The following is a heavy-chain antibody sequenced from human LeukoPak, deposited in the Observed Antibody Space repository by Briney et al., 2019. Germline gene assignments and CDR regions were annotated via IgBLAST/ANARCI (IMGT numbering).Heavy chain of an antibody. CDR2: ISGSGGST. J-gene: IGHJ4*02. Sequence: GGSLRLSRAASGFTFSSYAMSWVRQAPGKGLEWVSAISGSGGSTYYADSVKGRFTISRDNSKNTLYLQMNSLRAEDTAVYYCAKGQLWFGESPVDYWGQGTLVTVSS. CDR1: GFTFSSYA. V-gene: IGHV3-23*01. D-gene: IGHD3-10*01. CDR3: AKGQLWFGESPVDY.